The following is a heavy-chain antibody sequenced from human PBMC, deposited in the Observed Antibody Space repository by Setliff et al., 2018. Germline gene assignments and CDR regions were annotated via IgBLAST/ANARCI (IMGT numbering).Heavy chain of an antibody. D-gene: IGHD3-10*01. V-gene: IGHV4-38-2*01. J-gene: IGHJ3*02. CDR3: ARQRRWFGPTGGAFDI. CDR2: IYRSGST. CDR1: GYSISSGYY. Sequence: ETLSLTCAVSGYSISSGYYWGWIRQAPGKGLEWIASIYRSGSTYYNPSLKSRVTISVNTSKKQFSLKLSSVTATDTAVYYWARQRRWFGPTGGAFDIWGQGTMVTVSS.